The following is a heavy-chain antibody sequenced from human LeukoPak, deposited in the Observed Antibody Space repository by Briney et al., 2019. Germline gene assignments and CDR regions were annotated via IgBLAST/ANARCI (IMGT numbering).Heavy chain of an antibody. V-gene: IGHV3-23*01. CDR3: TRDQRKYCSRTTCFVFDI. J-gene: IGHJ3*02. Sequence: GGSLRLSCAASGFTFSSYAMSWVRQAPGKGLEWVSAISGGGDATYYAHSVKGRFAVSRDNSKKTLYLQLNSLRAEDTAVYYCTRDQRKYCSRTTCFVFDIWGQGTVVSVSS. D-gene: IGHD2-2*01. CDR2: ISGGGDAT. CDR1: GFTFSSYA.